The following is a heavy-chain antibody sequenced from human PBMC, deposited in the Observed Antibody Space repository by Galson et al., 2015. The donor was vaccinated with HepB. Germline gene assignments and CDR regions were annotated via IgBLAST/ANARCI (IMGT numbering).Heavy chain of an antibody. J-gene: IGHJ4*02. CDR3: ARIRVVAATSLDY. CDR2: ISYDGSNK. CDR1: GFTFSSYA. Sequence: SLRLSCAASGFTFSSYAMHWVRQAPGKGLEWVAVISYDGSNKYYADSVKGRFTISRDNSKNTLYLQMNSLRAEDTAVYYCARIRVVAATSLDYWGQGTLVTVSS. D-gene: IGHD2-15*01. V-gene: IGHV3-30-3*01.